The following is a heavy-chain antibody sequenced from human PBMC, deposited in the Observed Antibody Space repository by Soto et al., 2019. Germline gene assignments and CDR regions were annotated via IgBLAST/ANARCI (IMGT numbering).Heavy chain of an antibody. Sequence: PGGALKVTCVASGFTFSSYSMHWVRQAPGKGLEWVAVISYDGSNKYYADSVKGRFTISRDNSKNTLYLQMNSLRAEDTAVYYCAKDRGYCSGGRCRHYYYGMDVWGQGTAVTVSS. D-gene: IGHD2-15*01. CDR2: ISYDGSNK. CDR3: AKDRGYCSGGRCRHYYYGMDV. V-gene: IGHV3-30*18. J-gene: IGHJ6*02. CDR1: GFTFSSYS.